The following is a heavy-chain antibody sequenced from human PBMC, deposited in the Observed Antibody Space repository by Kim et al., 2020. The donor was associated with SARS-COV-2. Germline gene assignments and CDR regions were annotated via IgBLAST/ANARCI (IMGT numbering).Heavy chain of an antibody. CDR3: ARGGGGWYLDY. CDR1: GYTFTTYG. Sequence: ASVKVSCKASGYTFTTYGINWVRQAPGQGLEWMGWISTYNGNTNYAQKFQGRVTLTTDTSTSTAYMELRSLRSDDRAVYYCARGGGGWYLDYWGQGTLVTVSS. D-gene: IGHD6-19*01. J-gene: IGHJ4*02. V-gene: IGHV1-18*01. CDR2: ISTYNGNT.